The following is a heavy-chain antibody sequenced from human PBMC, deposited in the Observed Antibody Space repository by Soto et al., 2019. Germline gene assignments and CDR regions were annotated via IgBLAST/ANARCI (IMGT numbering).Heavy chain of an antibody. CDR3: ARGGDNRINLLFDY. CDR1: GGTFSSYA. Sequence: QVQLVQSGAEVKKPGSSVKVSCKASGGTFSSYAISWVRQAPGQGLEWMGGIIPIFGTANYAQKFQGRVTITADESTSPAYMERSSLRSEDTDVYYCARGGDNRINLLFDYWGQGTLVTVSS. D-gene: IGHD2-15*01. V-gene: IGHV1-69*12. J-gene: IGHJ4*02. CDR2: IIPIFGTA.